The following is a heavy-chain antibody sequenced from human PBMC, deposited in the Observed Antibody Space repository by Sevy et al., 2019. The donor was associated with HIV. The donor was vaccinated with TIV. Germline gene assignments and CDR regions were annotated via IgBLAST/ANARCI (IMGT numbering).Heavy chain of an antibody. D-gene: IGHD1-26*01. CDR3: ARTVVGATEYFDY. J-gene: IGHJ4*02. Sequence: ASVKASCKASGYIFTSYGISWVRQAPGQGLEWMGWISAYNGNTNYAQRLQGRVTMTTDTSTSTAYMELRSLRSDDTAVYYCARTVVGATEYFDYWGQGTLVTVSS. V-gene: IGHV1-18*01. CDR1: GYIFTSYG. CDR2: ISAYNGNT.